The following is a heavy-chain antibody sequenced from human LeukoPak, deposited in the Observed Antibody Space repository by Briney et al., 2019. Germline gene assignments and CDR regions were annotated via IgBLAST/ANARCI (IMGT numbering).Heavy chain of an antibody. J-gene: IGHJ4*02. D-gene: IGHD6-13*01. CDR3: ARAVYSSSWYSFDY. CDR2: INHSGST. V-gene: IGHV4-34*01. CDR1: GGSFSGYY. Sequence: SETLSLTCAVYGGSFSGYYWSWIRQPPGKGLEWIGEINHSGSTNYNPSLKSRVTIPVDTSKNQFSLKLSSVTAADTAVYYCARAVYSSSWYSFDYWGQGTLVTVSS.